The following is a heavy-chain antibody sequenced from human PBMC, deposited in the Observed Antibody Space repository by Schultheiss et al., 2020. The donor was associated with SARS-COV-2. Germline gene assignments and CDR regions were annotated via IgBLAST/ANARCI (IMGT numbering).Heavy chain of an antibody. CDR1: GDTFTAYY. Sequence: ASVKVSCKASGDTFTAYYMHWVRQAPGQGLEWMGWINPNSGGTNYAQKFQGWVTMTRDTSISTAYMELSRLRSDDTAVYYCARTPQYNWNYGISFDIWGQGTMVTVSS. CDR2: INPNSGGT. V-gene: IGHV1-2*04. D-gene: IGHD1-7*01. CDR3: ARTPQYNWNYGISFDI. J-gene: IGHJ3*02.